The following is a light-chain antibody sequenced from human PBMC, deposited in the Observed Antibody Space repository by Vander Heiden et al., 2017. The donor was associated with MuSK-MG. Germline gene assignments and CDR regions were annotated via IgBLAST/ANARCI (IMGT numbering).Light chain of an antibody. CDR2: DVS. J-gene: IGLJ1*01. CDR3: CSYAGSYV. V-gene: IGLV2-11*01. Sequence: QSALTQPRSLSGSPGQSVTISCTGTSSDVGGYHYVSWYQQHPGKAPKLMIYDVSKRPSGVPDRFSGSKSGNTASLTISGLQAEDEADYYCCSYAGSYVFGTGTKVTVL. CDR1: SSDVGGYHY.